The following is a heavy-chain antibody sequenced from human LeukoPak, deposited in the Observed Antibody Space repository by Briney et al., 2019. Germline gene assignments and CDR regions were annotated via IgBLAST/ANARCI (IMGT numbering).Heavy chain of an antibody. CDR3: AKVARYCSSTSCYEENNWFDP. J-gene: IGHJ5*02. D-gene: IGHD2-2*01. Sequence: GGSLRLSCAASGFTFSSYSMNWVRQAPGKGLEWVAVISYDGSNKYYADSVKGRFTISRDNSKNTLYLQMNSLRAEDTAVYYCAKVARYCSSTSCYEENNWFDPWGQGTLVTVSS. CDR2: ISYDGSNK. CDR1: GFTFSSYS. V-gene: IGHV3-30*18.